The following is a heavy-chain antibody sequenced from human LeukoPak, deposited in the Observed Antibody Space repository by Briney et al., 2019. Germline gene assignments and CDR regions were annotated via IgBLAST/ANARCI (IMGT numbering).Heavy chain of an antibody. Sequence: ASVKVSCKASGYTFTSYAMHWMRQAPGQRLEWMGWVTGGNGNTRYSEKFQGRVTNSRDTSANTAYMELNSLRSEDTAMYYCAREKGFRLGYDIWGQGTMVTVSS. CDR2: VTGGNGNT. D-gene: IGHD6-19*01. CDR3: AREKGFRLGYDI. CDR1: GYTFTSYA. V-gene: IGHV1-3*01. J-gene: IGHJ3*02.